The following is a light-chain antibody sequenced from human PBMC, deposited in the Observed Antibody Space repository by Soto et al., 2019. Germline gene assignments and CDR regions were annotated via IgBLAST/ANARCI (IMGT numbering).Light chain of an antibody. CDR1: SSDVDAYNF. Sequence: QSALTQRASVSGSPGQSIAISCTGTSSDVDAYNFVSWYQHHPGKAPKLMIFDVSNRPSGVSNRFSGSKSGNTASLTISGLQAEDEADYYCTSYTTSSTYVFGTGTKLTVL. CDR3: TSYTTSSTYV. J-gene: IGLJ1*01. CDR2: DVS. V-gene: IGLV2-14*03.